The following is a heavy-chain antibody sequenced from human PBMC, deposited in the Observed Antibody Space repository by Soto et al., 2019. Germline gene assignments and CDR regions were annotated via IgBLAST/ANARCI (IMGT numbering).Heavy chain of an antibody. J-gene: IGHJ6*02. CDR2: IIPIFGTA. CDR1: GGTFSSYA. D-gene: IGHD2-2*01. V-gene: IGHV1-69*13. CDR3: ARGGKGCSSTSCPLHYYYYYGMDV. Sequence: ALVKVSCKASGGTFSSYAISWVRQAPGQGLEWMGGIIPIFGTANYAQKFQGRVTITADESTSTAYMELSSLRSEDTAVYYCARGGKGCSSTSCPLHYYYYYGMDVWGQGTTVTVSS.